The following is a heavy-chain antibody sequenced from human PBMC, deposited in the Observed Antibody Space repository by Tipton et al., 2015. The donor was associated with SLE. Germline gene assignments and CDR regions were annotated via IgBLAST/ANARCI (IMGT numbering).Heavy chain of an antibody. J-gene: IGHJ6*03. V-gene: IGHV3-33*06. CDR3: VKGPFCSSTTCPKAYYYYYTDV. Sequence: SLRLSCAASGFTFSSYGMHWVRQAPGKGLEWVAVIWYDGSNKYYADSVKGRFTISRDNSKNTLYLQMNSLRAEDTAVYYCVKGPFCSSTTCPKAYYYYYTDVWGKGTTVTVSS. CDR2: IWYDGSNK. D-gene: IGHD2-2*01. CDR1: GFTFSSYG.